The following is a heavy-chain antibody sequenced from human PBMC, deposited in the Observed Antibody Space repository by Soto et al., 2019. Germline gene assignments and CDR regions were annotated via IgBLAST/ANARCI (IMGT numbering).Heavy chain of an antibody. D-gene: IGHD1-26*01. CDR3: ATLVGGKGYY. CDR1: GGSISSGGYS. Sequence: QLQLQESGSGLVKPSQTLSLTCAVSGGSISSGGYSWSWIRQPPGKGLEGIGYIYHSGSTYYNPSLKRRVTISVDRSKNQFSLKLSSVTAADTAVYSCATLVGGKGYYWGQGTLVTVSS. V-gene: IGHV4-30-2*01. J-gene: IGHJ4*02. CDR2: IYHSGST.